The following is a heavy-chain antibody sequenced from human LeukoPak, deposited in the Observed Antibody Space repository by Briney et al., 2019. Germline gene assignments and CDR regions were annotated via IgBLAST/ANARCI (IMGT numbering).Heavy chain of an antibody. J-gene: IGHJ6*03. CDR3: ARGSSSFYLYYMDV. D-gene: IGHD6-6*01. CDR1: GFTFSSYG. CDR2: IWYDGSNK. Sequence: GGSLRLSCAASGFTFSSYGMHWVRQAPGKGLEWVVVIWYDGSNKYYADSVKGRFTISRDNSKNTLYLQMNSLRAEDTAVYYCARGSSSFYLYYMDVWGKGTTVTVSS. V-gene: IGHV3-33*01.